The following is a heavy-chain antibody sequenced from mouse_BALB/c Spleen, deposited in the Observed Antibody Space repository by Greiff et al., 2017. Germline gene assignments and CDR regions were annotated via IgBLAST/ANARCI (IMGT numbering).Heavy chain of an antibody. CDR1: GFNIKDTY. J-gene: IGHJ2*01. CDR3: ARWSYGNYVFDY. Sequence: EVQLQQSGAELVKPGASVKLSCTASGFNIKDTYMHWVKQRPEQGLEWIGRIDPANGNTKYDPKFQGKATITADTSSNTAYLQLSSLTSEDTAVYYCARWSYGNYVFDYWGQGTTLTVSS. CDR2: IDPANGNT. D-gene: IGHD2-1*01. V-gene: IGHV14-3*02.